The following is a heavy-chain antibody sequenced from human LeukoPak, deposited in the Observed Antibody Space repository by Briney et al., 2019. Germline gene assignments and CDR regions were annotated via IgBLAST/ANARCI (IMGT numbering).Heavy chain of an antibody. CDR1: GGTFSSYA. J-gene: IGHJ5*02. V-gene: IGHV1-69*04. CDR2: IFPILGIA. Sequence: SVKVSCKASGGTFSSYAISWVRQAPGQGLEWVGGIFPILGIANYAQKVQGRVTITADKSTSTAYMQLSSLRAEDTAVYYCASCGDYGDYWFDPWGQGTLVTVSS. CDR3: ASCGDYGDYWFDP. D-gene: IGHD4-17*01.